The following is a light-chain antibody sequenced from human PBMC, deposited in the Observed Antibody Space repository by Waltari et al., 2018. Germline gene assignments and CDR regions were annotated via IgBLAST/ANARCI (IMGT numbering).Light chain of an antibody. CDR3: QQHYPTASLT. V-gene: IGKV4-1*01. J-gene: IGKJ4*01. CDR2: VAA. CDR1: QSVLYSSNNKNY. Sequence: DIVMTQSPEYLAVSLGEMATVNCKSSQSVLYSSNNKNYLAWYQLKPGQPPKLLIYVAATRESGVPDRFSGSGSGTDFTLTISSLQAEDVAVYYCQQHYPTASLTFGGGTKVAI.